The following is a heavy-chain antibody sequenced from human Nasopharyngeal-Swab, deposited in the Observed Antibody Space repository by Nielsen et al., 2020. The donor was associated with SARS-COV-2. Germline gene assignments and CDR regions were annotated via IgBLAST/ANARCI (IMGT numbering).Heavy chain of an antibody. V-gene: IGHV4-31*01. CDR2: IYYSGST. Sequence: WIRQPPGKGLEWIGYIYYSGSTYYNPSLKSQVTISVDTSKNQFSLKLSSVTAADTAVYYCARGAIDYHDSSGYGDWGQGTLVTVSS. J-gene: IGHJ4*02. CDR3: ARGAIDYHDSSGYGD. D-gene: IGHD3-22*01.